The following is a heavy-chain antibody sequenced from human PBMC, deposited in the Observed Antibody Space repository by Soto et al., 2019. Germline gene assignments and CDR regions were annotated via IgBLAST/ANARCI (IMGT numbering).Heavy chain of an antibody. CDR2: IYYSGST. V-gene: IGHV4-59*01. J-gene: IGHJ3*02. D-gene: IGHD4-17*01. Sequence: QVQLQESGPGLVKPSETLSLTCTVSGGSISSYYWSWIRQPPGKGLEWIGYIYYSGSTNYNPSLTSRVTISVDTSKNQFSLKLSSVTAADTAVYYCARQNYGDYEYDAFDIWGQGTMVTVSS. CDR3: ARQNYGDYEYDAFDI. CDR1: GGSISSYY.